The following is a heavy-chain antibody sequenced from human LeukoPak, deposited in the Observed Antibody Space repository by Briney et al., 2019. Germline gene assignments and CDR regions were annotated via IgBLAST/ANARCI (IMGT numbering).Heavy chain of an antibody. CDR3: ARQFDSYGYAFDM. CDR1: GGSFSGYY. J-gene: IGHJ3*02. D-gene: IGHD5-18*01. V-gene: IGHV4-34*01. Sequence: PSETLSLTCAVYGGSFSGYYWSWIRQPPGKGLEWSGEINHSGSTNYNPSLKSRVTISVDTSKNQFSLNLSSVTAADTAVYFCARQFDSYGYAFDMWGQGTMVTVSS. CDR2: INHSGST.